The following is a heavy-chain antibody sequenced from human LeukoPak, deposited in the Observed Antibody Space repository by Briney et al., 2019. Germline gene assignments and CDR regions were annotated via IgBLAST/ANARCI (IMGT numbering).Heavy chain of an antibody. J-gene: IGHJ4*02. CDR2: IRTTAEGAKYA. CDR1: GFSFTDCP. V-gene: IGHV3-48*02. D-gene: IGHD3-9*01. CDR3: ATGLRYAFDY. Sequence: PGESLRLSCATSGFSFTDCPMNWVRQAPGKGLEWISNIRTTAEGAKYAYYADSVKGRVTISRDDGKNTLYLHMNSLRDDDTAVYYCATGLRYAFDYWGQGILVTVSS.